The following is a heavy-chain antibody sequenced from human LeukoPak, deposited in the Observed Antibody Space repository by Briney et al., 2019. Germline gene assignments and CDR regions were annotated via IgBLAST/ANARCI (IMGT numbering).Heavy chain of an antibody. V-gene: IGHV1-18*01. J-gene: IGHJ4*02. Sequence: ASVKVSCKASGYTFTSYGISWVRQAPGQGLEWMGWISAYNGNTNYAQKLQGRVTMTTDTSTSTAYMELRSLRSDDTAVCYCATYYDYVWGSPQALGGYFDYWGQGTLVTVSS. CDR2: ISAYNGNT. D-gene: IGHD3-16*01. CDR3: ATYYDYVWGSPQALGGYFDY. CDR1: GYTFTSYG.